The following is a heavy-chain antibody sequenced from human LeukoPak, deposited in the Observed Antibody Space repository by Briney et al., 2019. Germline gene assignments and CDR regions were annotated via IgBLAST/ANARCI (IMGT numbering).Heavy chain of an antibody. D-gene: IGHD5-18*01. J-gene: IGHJ4*02. V-gene: IGHV3-30*03. CDR3: ARDVAGYLSPGY. Sequence: GGSLRLSCAASGFTFSSSGMHWVRQAPGKGLEWVAVISYDGSNKYYADSVKGRFTISRDNSKNTLYLQMNSLRAEDTAVYYCARDVAGYLSPGYWGQGTLVTVSS. CDR1: GFTFSSSG. CDR2: ISYDGSNK.